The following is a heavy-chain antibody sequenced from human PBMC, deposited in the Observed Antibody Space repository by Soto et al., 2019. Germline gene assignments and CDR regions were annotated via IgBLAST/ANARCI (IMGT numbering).Heavy chain of an antibody. V-gene: IGHV3-23*01. CDR3: AKDKVIGGGDCYYFDY. CDR1: GFTFSSYA. J-gene: IGHJ4*02. D-gene: IGHD2-21*02. CDR2: ISGSGGST. Sequence: GGSLRLSCAASGFTFSSYAMSWVRQAPGKGLEWVSAISGSGGSTYYADSVKGRFTISRDNSKNTLYLQMNSLRAEDTAVYYCAKDKVIGGGDCYYFDYWGQGTLVTVSS.